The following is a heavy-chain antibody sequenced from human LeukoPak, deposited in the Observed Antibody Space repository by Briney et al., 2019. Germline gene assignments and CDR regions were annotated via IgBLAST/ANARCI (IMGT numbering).Heavy chain of an antibody. Sequence: GGSLRLSCAASGFTFSSYAMHWVRQAPGKGLEYVSAISSNGGSTYYANSVKGRFTISRDNSKNTLYLQMGSLRAEDMAVYYCARENRISSYSLAGWFDPWGQGTLVTVSS. V-gene: IGHV3-64*01. J-gene: IGHJ5*02. D-gene: IGHD6-6*01. CDR2: ISSNGGST. CDR3: ARENRISSYSLAGWFDP. CDR1: GFTFSSYA.